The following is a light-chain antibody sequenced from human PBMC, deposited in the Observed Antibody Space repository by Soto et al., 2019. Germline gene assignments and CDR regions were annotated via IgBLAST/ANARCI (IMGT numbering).Light chain of an antibody. J-gene: IGKJ1*01. Sequence: EIVLTQSPGTLSLSPGERATLSCRASQSVSSSYLAWYQQKPGQAPRLLIYDVSSRATGIPARFSGSGSGTDFTLTISSLEPEDFAVYFCQQYGDMWTFGQGTKVDIK. CDR3: QQYGDMWT. CDR2: DVS. V-gene: IGKV3-20*01. CDR1: QSVSSSY.